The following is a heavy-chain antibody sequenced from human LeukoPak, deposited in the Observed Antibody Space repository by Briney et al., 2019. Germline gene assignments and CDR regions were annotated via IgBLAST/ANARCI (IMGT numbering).Heavy chain of an antibody. Sequence: SETLSLTCAVYGGSFSGYYWSWIRQPPGKGLEWIGYIYYSGSTNYNPSLKSRVTISVDTSKNQFSLKLSSVTAADTAVYYCARRVVVAATGYYYYYMDVWGKGTTVTISS. CDR3: ARRVVVAATGYYYYYMDV. J-gene: IGHJ6*03. D-gene: IGHD2-15*01. CDR1: GGSFSGYY. CDR2: IYYSGST. V-gene: IGHV4-59*01.